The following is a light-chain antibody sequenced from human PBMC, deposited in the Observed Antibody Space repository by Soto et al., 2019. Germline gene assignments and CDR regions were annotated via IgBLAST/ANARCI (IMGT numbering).Light chain of an antibody. V-gene: IGKV1-5*03. J-gene: IGKJ1*01. CDR3: QHYNSFSRT. CDR1: DNIVHW. Sequence: DIQMTQSPSTLSASVGDRVAITCRASDNIVHWVAWYQQKPGKAPKLLIYTAANLADEVPSRFAGSGSGTDFTLTITRLQPDDFATYYCQHYNSFSRTFGQGTKVDIK. CDR2: TAA.